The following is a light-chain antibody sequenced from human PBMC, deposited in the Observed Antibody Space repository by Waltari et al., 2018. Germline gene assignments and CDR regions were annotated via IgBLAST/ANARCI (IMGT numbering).Light chain of an antibody. Sequence: QSALTQPASVSGSLGQPVTISCTGANSDVGTYNLVSWYQQHPGNAPKLMIYEGSKRPSGVSNRFSGSQSGNTASLTISGLQAEDDGDYYCCSYAGSSTYVLFGGGTKLTVL. V-gene: IGLV2-23*01. CDR2: EGS. CDR3: CSYAGSSTYVL. CDR1: NSDVGTYNL. J-gene: IGLJ2*01.